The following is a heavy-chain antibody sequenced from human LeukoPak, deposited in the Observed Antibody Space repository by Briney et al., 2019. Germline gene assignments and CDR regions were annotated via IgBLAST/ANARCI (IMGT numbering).Heavy chain of an antibody. V-gene: IGHV4-39*01. D-gene: IGHD1-7*01. CDR1: GGSISSSSYY. J-gene: IGHJ4*02. Sequence: SETLSLTCTVSGGSISSSSYYWGWIRRPPGKGLEWIGSIYYSGSTYYNPSLKSRVTISVDTSKNQFSLKLSSVTAADTAVYYCAKGTYRGVDYWGQGTLVTVSS. CDR3: AKGTYRGVDY. CDR2: IYYSGST.